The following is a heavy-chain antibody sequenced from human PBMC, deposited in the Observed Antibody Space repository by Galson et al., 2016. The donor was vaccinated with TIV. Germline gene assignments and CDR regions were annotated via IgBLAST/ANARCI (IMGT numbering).Heavy chain of an antibody. CDR3: AIGQYIEH. J-gene: IGHJ4*02. V-gene: IGHV5-51*01. Sequence: QSGAEVKKPGESLKISCKGSGYIFTNYWIAWVRQMPGKGLEWMGLIYPGYHETRYSPSFQGQVTISADKSISTAYLQWSSLKASDTAKYYCAIGQYIEHWGQGTLVTVSS. CDR2: IYPGYHET. CDR1: GYIFTNYW.